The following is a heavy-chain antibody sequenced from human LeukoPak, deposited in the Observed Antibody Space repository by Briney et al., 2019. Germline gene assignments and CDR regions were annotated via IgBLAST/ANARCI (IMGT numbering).Heavy chain of an antibody. V-gene: IGHV3-21*01. J-gene: IGHJ6*03. CDR2: ISSSSSYI. D-gene: IGHD5-18*01. Sequence: PGGSLRLSCAASGFTFSSYSMNWVRQAPGKGLEWVSSISSSSSYIYYADSVKGRFTISRDNAKNSLYLQMNSLRAEDTAVYYCARGKIQQYYYMDVWGKGTTVTISS. CDR3: ARGKIQQYYYMDV. CDR1: GFTFSSYS.